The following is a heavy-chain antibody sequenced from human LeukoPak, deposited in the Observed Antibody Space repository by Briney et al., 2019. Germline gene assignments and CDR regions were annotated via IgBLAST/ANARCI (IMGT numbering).Heavy chain of an antibody. Sequence: RPSETLSLTCIVSGGSISSYYWSWIRQPAGKGLEWIGRIYTSGSTNYNPSLKSRVTMSVDTSKNQFSLKLSSVTAADTAVYYCARVADYDSSGFNAFDIWGRGTMVTVSS. J-gene: IGHJ3*02. CDR2: IYTSGST. CDR3: ARVADYDSSGFNAFDI. V-gene: IGHV4-4*07. D-gene: IGHD3-22*01. CDR1: GGSISSYY.